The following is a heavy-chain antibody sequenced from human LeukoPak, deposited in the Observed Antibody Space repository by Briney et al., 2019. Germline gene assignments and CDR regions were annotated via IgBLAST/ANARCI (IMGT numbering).Heavy chain of an antibody. CDR2: IYTSGST. CDR1: GGSICSGSYY. Sequence: SETLSLTCTVSGGSICSGSYYWSWIRQPAGKGLEWIGRIYTSGSTNYNPSLKSRVTISVDTSKNQFSLKLSSVTAADTAVYYCARGDYPHAFDIWGQGTMVTVSS. J-gene: IGHJ3*02. D-gene: IGHD4-17*01. V-gene: IGHV4-61*02. CDR3: ARGDYPHAFDI.